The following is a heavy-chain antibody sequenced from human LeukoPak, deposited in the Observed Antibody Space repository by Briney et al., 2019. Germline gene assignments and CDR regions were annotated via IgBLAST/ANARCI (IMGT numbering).Heavy chain of an antibody. J-gene: IGHJ5*02. CDR1: GYTFTSYG. D-gene: IGHD3-22*01. Sequence: ASVKVSFKASGYTFTSYGISWVRQAPGQGLEWMGWISAYNGNTNYAQKLQGRVTMTTDISTSTAYMELRSLRSDDTAAYYCARAATISTYDSSGPRFDPWGQGTLVTVSS. V-gene: IGHV1-18*01. CDR2: ISAYNGNT. CDR3: ARAATISTYDSSGPRFDP.